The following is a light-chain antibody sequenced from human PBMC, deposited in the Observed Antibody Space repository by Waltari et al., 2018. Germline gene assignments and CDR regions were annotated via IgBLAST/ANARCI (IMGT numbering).Light chain of an antibody. J-gene: IGKJ2*01. Sequence: QNHEHPDRTTNFLRFKHRPRQPARRVIYKGFNRDGGVPDRFCGSGSGTDFTLKISRVEAEDVGVYYCMQGTHGPYTFGQGTKLE. CDR2: KGF. V-gene: IGKV2-30*02. CDR1: QNHEHPDRTTN. CDR3: MQGTHGPYT.